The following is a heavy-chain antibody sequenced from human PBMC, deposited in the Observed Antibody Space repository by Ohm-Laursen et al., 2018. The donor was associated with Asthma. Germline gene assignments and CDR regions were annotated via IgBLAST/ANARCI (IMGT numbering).Heavy chain of an antibody. Sequence: SLRLSCAASGFTFDDYAMHWVRQAPGKGLEWVSGISWNSGSIGYADSVKGRFTISRDNAKNSLYLQMNSLRAEDTALYYCAKDVWSGGGMDVWGQGTTVTVSS. CDR1: GFTFDDYA. CDR2: ISWNSGSI. V-gene: IGHV3-9*01. J-gene: IGHJ6*02. D-gene: IGHD3-3*01. CDR3: AKDVWSGGGMDV.